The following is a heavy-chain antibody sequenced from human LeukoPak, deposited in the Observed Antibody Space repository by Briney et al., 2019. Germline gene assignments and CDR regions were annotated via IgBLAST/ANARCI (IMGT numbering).Heavy chain of an antibody. CDR1: GFIFSSYT. V-gene: IGHV3-21*01. CDR3: ARGGSRNDY. J-gene: IGHJ4*02. CDR2: ITTSSSYI. D-gene: IGHD1-14*01. Sequence: GGSLRLSCAASGFIFSSYTMNWVRQAPGKGLEWVSSITTSSSYIYYADSLKGRFTISRDNAKNSLYLQMNSLRAGDTAVYYCARGGSRNDYWGQGTLVTVSS.